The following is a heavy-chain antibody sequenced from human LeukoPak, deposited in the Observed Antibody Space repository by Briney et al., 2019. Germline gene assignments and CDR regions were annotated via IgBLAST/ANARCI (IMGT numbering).Heavy chain of an antibody. Sequence: GGSLRLSCAASGFTFSNFEMIWVRQAPGKGLEWISYISTSGASTYYADSVKGRFTVSRDNAKNSMYLRMDTLRAEDTAVYYRARERGYNYGYSGYYDQWGQGILVTVSS. V-gene: IGHV3-48*03. CDR1: GFTFSNFE. CDR2: ISTSGAST. D-gene: IGHD5-18*01. CDR3: ARERGYNYGYSGYYDQ. J-gene: IGHJ4*02.